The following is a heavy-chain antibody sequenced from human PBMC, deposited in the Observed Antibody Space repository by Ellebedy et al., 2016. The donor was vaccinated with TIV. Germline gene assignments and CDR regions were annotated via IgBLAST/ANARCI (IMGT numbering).Heavy chain of an antibody. CDR1: RFTFSIFG. Sequence: GGSLRLXCAASRFTFSIFGLHWVRQAPGKGLEWVAIISSDGTNKYYADSVRGRFTISRDNSKNTLYLQMDSLRPEDTAIYYCAKDESGGDLPRPFDHWGQGTLVTVSS. D-gene: IGHD5-12*01. CDR2: ISSDGTNK. J-gene: IGHJ4*02. CDR3: AKDESGGDLPRPFDH. V-gene: IGHV3-30*18.